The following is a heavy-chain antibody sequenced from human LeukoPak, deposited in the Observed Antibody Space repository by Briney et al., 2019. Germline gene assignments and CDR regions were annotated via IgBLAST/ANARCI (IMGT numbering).Heavy chain of an antibody. V-gene: IGHV3-48*03. CDR2: ISSSGSTI. Sequence: GGSLRLSCAASGFTFSSYEMNWVRQAPGKGLEWVSYISSSGSTIYYADSVKGRFTICRDNAKNSLYLQMNSLRAEDTAVYYCAKDTTMVRGAGGFDYWGQGTLVTVSS. D-gene: IGHD3-10*01. CDR3: AKDTTMVRGAGGFDY. J-gene: IGHJ4*02. CDR1: GFTFSSYE.